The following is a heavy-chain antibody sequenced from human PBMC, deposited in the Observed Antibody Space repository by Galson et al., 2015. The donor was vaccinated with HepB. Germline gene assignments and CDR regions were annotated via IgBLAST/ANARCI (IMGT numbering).Heavy chain of an antibody. CDR2: ISSRSSTV. V-gene: IGHV3-48*02. CDR1: GFNFRSYS. CDR3: VKPRSVIPGADFDF. Sequence: SLRLSCAASGFNFRSYSMNWVRQAPGKGLEWVAYISSRSSTVSYPDSVKGRFTVSRDNAKNSLYLQMNSLRDEDTAVYYCVKPRSVIPGADFDFWGQGTLVAVS. J-gene: IGHJ4*02.